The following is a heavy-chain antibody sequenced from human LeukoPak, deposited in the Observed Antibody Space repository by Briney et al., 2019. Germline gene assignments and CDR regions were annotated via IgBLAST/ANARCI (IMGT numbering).Heavy chain of an antibody. CDR2: ISGSGGST. V-gene: IGHV3-23*01. CDR1: GFTFSSYA. CDR3: AKRVLFGESKYYFDY. J-gene: IGHJ4*02. D-gene: IGHD3-10*01. Sequence: GASLRLSCSASGFTFSSYAMSWVRQAPGKGLEWVSAISGSGGSTYYADSVKGRFTISRDNSKNTLYLQMNSLRAEDTAVYYCAKRVLFGESKYYFDYWGQGTLVTVSS.